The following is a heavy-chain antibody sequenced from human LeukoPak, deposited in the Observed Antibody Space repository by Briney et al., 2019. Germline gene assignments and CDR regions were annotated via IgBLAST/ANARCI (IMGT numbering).Heavy chain of an antibody. Sequence: ASVKVCCKAAGFTFTISAMQWVRQARGQRLEWVGWIVVGSGNTNYAQKVQERVTITRDMSTSTAYMELSSLRSEDTAVYYCAALQDRDGYNPWGQGTLVTVSS. D-gene: IGHD5-24*01. CDR1: GFTFTISA. CDR3: AALQDRDGYNP. V-gene: IGHV1-58*02. J-gene: IGHJ5*02. CDR2: IVVGSGNT.